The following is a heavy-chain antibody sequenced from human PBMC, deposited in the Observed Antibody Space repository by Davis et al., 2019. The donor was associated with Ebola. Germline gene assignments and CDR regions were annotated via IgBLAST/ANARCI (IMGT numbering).Heavy chain of an antibody. Sequence: AASVKVSCKASGYTFTSYGISRVRQAPGQGLEWMGWISGYNGNTNYVENLQGRVTMTTDTSTSTAYMELRSLRSADTAVYYCARDGISVVVDRGMDVWGKGTTVTVSS. CDR1: GYTFTSYG. CDR3: ARDGISVVVDRGMDV. CDR2: ISGYNGNT. J-gene: IGHJ6*04. V-gene: IGHV1-18*01. D-gene: IGHD2-2*01.